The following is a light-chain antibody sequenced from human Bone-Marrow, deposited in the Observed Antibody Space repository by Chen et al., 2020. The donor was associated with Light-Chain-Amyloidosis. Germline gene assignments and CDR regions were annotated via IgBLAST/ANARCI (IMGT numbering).Light chain of an antibody. CDR1: SGDIATNS. CDR2: END. V-gene: IGLV6-57*03. Sequence: FILTQDHSVSESPGQTVTISCTRSSGDIATNSVQWYPQRPGSAPTTVIYENDLRPSGVPDRFSGSIDTSSNSASLTISGLETEDEADYYCQSYATNTWIFGGGTHLTVL. J-gene: IGLJ3*02. CDR3: QSYATNTWI.